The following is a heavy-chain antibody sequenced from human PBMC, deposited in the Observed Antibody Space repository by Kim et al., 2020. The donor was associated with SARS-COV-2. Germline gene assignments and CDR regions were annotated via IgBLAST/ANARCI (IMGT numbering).Heavy chain of an antibody. D-gene: IGHD3-10*01. Sequence: GGSLRLSCTASGFTFGDYALSWFRQAPGKGLEWVGFIRRKGCGGSTEYAATVKGRFTISKDDYKGIAQLKMNSLKNEDTDVYYCTRTPHYGSGSYQFDPWGQGTLVTVSS. CDR1: GFTFGDYA. V-gene: IGHV3-49*03. J-gene: IGHJ5*02. CDR3: TRTPHYGSGSYQFDP. CDR2: IRRKGCGGST.